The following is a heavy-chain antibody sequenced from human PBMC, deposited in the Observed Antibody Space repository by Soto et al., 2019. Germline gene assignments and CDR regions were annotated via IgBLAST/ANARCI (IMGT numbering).Heavy chain of an antibody. J-gene: IGHJ4*02. CDR3: ARDKRREEYSSSPSGY. Sequence: ASVKVSCKASGYTFTCYGISWVRQDPGQGLEWMGWISAYNGNTNYAQKLQGRVTMTTDTSTSTAYMELRSLRSDDTAVYYCARDKRREEYSSSPSGYWGQGTLVTVSS. V-gene: IGHV1-18*01. CDR1: GYTFTCYG. D-gene: IGHD6-6*01. CDR2: ISAYNGNT.